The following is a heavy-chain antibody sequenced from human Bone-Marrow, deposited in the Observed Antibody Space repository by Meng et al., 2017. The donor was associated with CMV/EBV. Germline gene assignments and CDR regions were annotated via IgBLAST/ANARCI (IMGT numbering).Heavy chain of an antibody. CDR1: GYTFTSYD. D-gene: IGHD3-22*01. J-gene: IGHJ4*02. Sequence: ASVKVSCKASGYTFTSYDINWVRQATGQGLEWMGWMNPNSGNTGYAQKFQGRVTMTRDTSTSTVYMELSSLRSEDTAVYYCAREGDSSGYNYFDYWGQGTLVTVSS. V-gene: IGHV1-8*01. CDR2: MNPNSGNT. CDR3: AREGDSSGYNYFDY.